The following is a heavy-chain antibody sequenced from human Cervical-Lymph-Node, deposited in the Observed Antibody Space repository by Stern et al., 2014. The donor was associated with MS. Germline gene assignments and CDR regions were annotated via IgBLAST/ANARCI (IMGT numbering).Heavy chain of an antibody. J-gene: IGHJ5*02. CDR1: GGSISSYY. Sequence: QLQLQESGPGLVKPSETLSLTCTVSGGSISSYYWSWIRQPPGTGLEWSGYIYSSGSTNYNPSRKSRVTISVDTSKNQFSLKLSSVTAADTAVYYCARGATQAFDPWGQGTLVTVSS. CDR2: IYSSGST. V-gene: IGHV4-59*01. CDR3: ARGATQAFDP.